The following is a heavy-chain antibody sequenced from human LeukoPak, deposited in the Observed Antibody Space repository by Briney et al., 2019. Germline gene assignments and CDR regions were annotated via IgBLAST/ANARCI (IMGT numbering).Heavy chain of an antibody. CDR3: ARMYCGSYLFLDY. CDR1: GCSISSYY. Sequence: PSETLSLTCTVSGCSISSYYWIWIRQSPGKGLEWIGYISYSGSTNYNPSLKSRVTISLDTSKNQFSLKLSSVTAADTAVYYCARMYCGSYLFLDYWGQGTLVTVSS. CDR2: ISYSGST. V-gene: IGHV4-59*01. D-gene: IGHD1-26*01. J-gene: IGHJ4*02.